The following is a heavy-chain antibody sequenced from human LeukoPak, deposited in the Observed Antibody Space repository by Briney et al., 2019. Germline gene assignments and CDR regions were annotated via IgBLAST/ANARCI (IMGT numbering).Heavy chain of an antibody. Sequence: GGSLRLSCAASGFSVSTNYMSWVRQAPGKGLGWVSVIYSGGNTYYADSVRGRFTISRDNSKNTLYLQVNSLRAEDTAVYYCAKDLSKITMIFNIGSDYWGQGTLVTVSS. CDR3: AKDLSKITMIFNIGSDY. CDR2: IYSGGNT. J-gene: IGHJ4*02. D-gene: IGHD3-22*01. V-gene: IGHV3-53*01. CDR1: GFSVSTNY.